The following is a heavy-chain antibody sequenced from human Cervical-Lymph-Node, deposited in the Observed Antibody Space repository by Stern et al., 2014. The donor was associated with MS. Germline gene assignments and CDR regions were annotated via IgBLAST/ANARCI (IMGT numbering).Heavy chain of an antibody. CDR2: IIPMFGTA. CDR1: GGTFSSYA. V-gene: IGHV1-69*01. Sequence: QLVQSGAEVKKPGSSVRVSCKASGGTFSSYAISWVRQAPGQGLEWMGGIIPMFGTANYAQKFQGRVTITADDSTTTAYMEVSSLRSASSVGELTPEAVWGQGTTVTVFS. J-gene: IGHJ6*02. CDR3: PEAV. D-gene: IGHD3-10*01.